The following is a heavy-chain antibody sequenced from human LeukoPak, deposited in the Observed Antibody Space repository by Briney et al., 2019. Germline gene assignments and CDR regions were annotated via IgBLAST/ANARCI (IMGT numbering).Heavy chain of an antibody. CDR1: GGSISSYY. D-gene: IGHD5-18*01. CDR3: ARGGYSYGYRLYYYYYMDV. Sequence: PSETLSLTCTVSGGSISSYYWSWIRQPPGKGLEWIGYIYYSGSTNYNPSLKSRVTISVDTSKNQFSLKLSSVTAADTAVYYCARGGYSYGYRLYYYYYMDVWGKGTTVTVSS. J-gene: IGHJ6*03. CDR2: IYYSGST. V-gene: IGHV4-59*01.